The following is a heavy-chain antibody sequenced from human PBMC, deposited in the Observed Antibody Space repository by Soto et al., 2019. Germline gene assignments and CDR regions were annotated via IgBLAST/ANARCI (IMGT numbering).Heavy chain of an antibody. V-gene: IGHV1-18*01. J-gene: IGHJ6*01. CDR3: ARYLRYDFXXXXXXRNYY. D-gene: IGHD3-3*01. CDR1: GYIFTNYG. Sequence: QVQLVQSGPEVKKPGASVKVSCKASGYIFTNYGITWVRQAPGQGLEWMGWISSYNGNTNYAQKXXXXXTMPTDISXXXXXXXXRRLTXXXXXXXXXARYLRYDFXXXXXXRNYY. CDR2: ISSYNGNT.